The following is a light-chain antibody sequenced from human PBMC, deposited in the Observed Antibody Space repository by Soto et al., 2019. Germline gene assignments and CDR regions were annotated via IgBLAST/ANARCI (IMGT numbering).Light chain of an antibody. J-gene: IGLJ3*02. Sequence: QSVLTQPPSASGSPGQRVTISCSGSSYNIGSKPVNWYRQLPGTAPKVLIYSNNQRPSGVPDRFSGSKSGTSASLAIRGLQSEDEAAYYCAAWDDSLNGWVSGGGTKLTVL. CDR1: SYNIGSKP. V-gene: IGLV1-44*01. CDR2: SNN. CDR3: AAWDDSLNGWV.